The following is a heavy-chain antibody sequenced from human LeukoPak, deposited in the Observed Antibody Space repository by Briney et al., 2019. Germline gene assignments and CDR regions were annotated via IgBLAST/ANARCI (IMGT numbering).Heavy chain of an antibody. CDR1: GYSFTSFW. CDR2: IYPGDSDT. D-gene: IGHD3-22*01. Sequence: GESLKISCKGSGYSFTSFWIGWVRDMPGKGLEWMGIIYPGDSDTRYSPSFQGQVTISADKSISTAYLQWSSLKASDTAMYYCARGEYYYDSSGYWQFDYWGQGTLVTVSS. J-gene: IGHJ4*02. CDR3: ARGEYYYDSSGYWQFDY. V-gene: IGHV5-51*01.